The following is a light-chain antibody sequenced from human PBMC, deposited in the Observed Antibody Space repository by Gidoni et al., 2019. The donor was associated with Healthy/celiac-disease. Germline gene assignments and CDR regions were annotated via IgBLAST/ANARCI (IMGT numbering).Light chain of an antibody. Sequence: AIRRTQCPSSRSASTGDRVTITCRASQGISSYLAWYQQKPRKAPKLLIYAASTLQSGVPSRFSGSGSGTDFTLTISCLQSEDFATYYCQPYYRYPLTFGGGTKVEIK. CDR1: QGISSY. V-gene: IGKV1-8*01. J-gene: IGKJ4*01. CDR2: AAS. CDR3: QPYYRYPLT.